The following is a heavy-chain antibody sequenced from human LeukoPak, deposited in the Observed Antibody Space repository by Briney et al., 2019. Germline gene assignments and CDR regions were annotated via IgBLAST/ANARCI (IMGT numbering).Heavy chain of an antibody. D-gene: IGHD2-2*01. CDR1: GGSISGYY. J-gene: IGHJ6*02. Sequence: SETLSLTCTVSGGSISGYYWSWIRQPAGKGLEWIGRIYTSGSTNYNPSLRSRVTMSVDTSKNQFSLKLSSVTAADTAVYYCARGPQDIVVVPAASIKYYYYYGMDVWGQGTTVTVSS. CDR3: ARGPQDIVVVPAASIKYYYYYGMDV. CDR2: IYTSGST. V-gene: IGHV4-4*07.